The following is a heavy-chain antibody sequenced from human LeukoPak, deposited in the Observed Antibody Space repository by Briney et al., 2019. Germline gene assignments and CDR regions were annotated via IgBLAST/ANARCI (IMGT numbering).Heavy chain of an antibody. CDR2: ISESGANT. V-gene: IGHV3-23*01. J-gene: IGHJ4*02. CDR1: GLTLGGYA. Sequence: PGGSLRLSCTVSGLTLGGYAMSWVRQAPGKGLEWVSGISESGANTYYADSVKGRFTVSRDNSENTLYLQMNSLRAEDTAVYYCARDSYEPSYGSVWYNLDYWGQGTLVTVSS. D-gene: IGHD6-19*01. CDR3: ARDSYEPSYGSVWYNLDY.